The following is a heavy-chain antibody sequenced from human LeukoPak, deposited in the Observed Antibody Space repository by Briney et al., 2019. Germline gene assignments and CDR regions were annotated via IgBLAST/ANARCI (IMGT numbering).Heavy chain of an antibody. CDR1: AFTFSNYA. CDR2: IRGSGSST. D-gene: IGHD4-17*01. J-gene: IGHJ4*02. Sequence: GGSLRLSCAASAFTFSNYAMSRVSQAPGKELEWVSTIRGSGSSTYYADSVKGRFTISRDNSQNMLYLQMNSLRVEDTAVYYCAKSRETNTVTPLAGWGQGTLVTVSS. V-gene: IGHV3-23*01. CDR3: AKSRETNTVTPLAG.